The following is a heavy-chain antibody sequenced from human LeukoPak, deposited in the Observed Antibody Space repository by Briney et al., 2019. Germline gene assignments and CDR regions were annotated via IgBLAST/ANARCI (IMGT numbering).Heavy chain of an antibody. D-gene: IGHD6-19*01. CDR3: ASEYSSGWYGPGY. Sequence: ASVTVSFTSSGYTFTVYYMHWVRQALGQGLEWMGWINPNSGGTNYAQKFQGRVTMTRDTSISTAYVELSRLRSDDTAVYYCASEYSSGWYGPGYWGQGTLVTVSS. J-gene: IGHJ4*02. V-gene: IGHV1-2*02. CDR2: INPNSGGT. CDR1: GYTFTVYY.